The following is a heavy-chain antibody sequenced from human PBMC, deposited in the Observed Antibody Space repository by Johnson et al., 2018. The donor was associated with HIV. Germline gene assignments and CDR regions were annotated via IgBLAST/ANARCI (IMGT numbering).Heavy chain of an antibody. CDR1: GFTFSNYA. CDR2: ISGNGGST. CDR3: ARQGLTVDALDI. V-gene: IGHV3-64*01. J-gene: IGHJ3*02. D-gene: IGHD3/OR15-3a*01. Sequence: VQLVESGGGLVQPGGSLRVSCAASGFTFSNYAIHWVRQAPGKGLEYVSAISGNGGSTYYANSVKGRFTISRENAKSSLYLQMHSLTVGDTAVYYCARQGLTVDALDIWGQGTMVIVSS.